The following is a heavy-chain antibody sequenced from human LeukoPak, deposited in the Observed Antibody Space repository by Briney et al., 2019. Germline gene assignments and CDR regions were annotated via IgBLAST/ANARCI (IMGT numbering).Heavy chain of an antibody. J-gene: IGHJ5*02. Sequence: GESLKISCKGSGYSFTNYWIGWVRQMPGKGLEWMGIIYPGDSNTRYSPSFQGQVTISADRSNSTSYLQWSSLKASDTAIYYCAKVLRGFCSNTSCPNWFDPWGQGTLVTVSS. V-gene: IGHV5-51*01. CDR1: GYSFTNYW. D-gene: IGHD2-2*01. CDR2: IYPGDSNT. CDR3: AKVLRGFCSNTSCPNWFDP.